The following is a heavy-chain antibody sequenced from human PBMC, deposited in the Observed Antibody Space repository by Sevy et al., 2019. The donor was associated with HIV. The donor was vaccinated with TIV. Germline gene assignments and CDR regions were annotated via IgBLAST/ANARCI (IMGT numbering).Heavy chain of an antibody. J-gene: IGHJ4*02. CDR3: AGENAWGRCYS. D-gene: IGHD1-26*01. Sequence: SETLSLTCTVSGGSITSLYWNWIRQPPGKGLEWIANIYYNGHINYNPSLKGRVTLSLDTSKNQFSLRLSSVTAADTAMYYCAGENAWGRCYSWGQGTLVTVSS. CDR2: IYYNGHI. V-gene: IGHV4-59*08. CDR1: GGSITSLY.